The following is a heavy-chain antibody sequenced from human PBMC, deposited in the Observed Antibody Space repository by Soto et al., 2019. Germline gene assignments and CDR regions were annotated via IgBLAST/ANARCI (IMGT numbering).Heavy chain of an antibody. CDR2: IWYDGSNK. CDR1: GFTFSSYG. V-gene: IGHV3-33*01. D-gene: IGHD6-13*01. J-gene: IGHJ6*02. Sequence: QVQLVESGGGVVQPGRSLRLSCAASGFTFSSYGMHWVRQAPGKGLEWVAVIWYDGSNKYYADSVKGRFTISRDNSKNTLNLQMNSLRAEDTAVYYCARDLDSSSWYGPYYYYYGMDVLGQGTTVTVSS. CDR3: ARDLDSSSWYGPYYYYYGMDV.